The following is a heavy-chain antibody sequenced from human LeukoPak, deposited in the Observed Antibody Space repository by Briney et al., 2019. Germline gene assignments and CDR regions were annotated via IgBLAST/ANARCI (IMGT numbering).Heavy chain of an antibody. D-gene: IGHD2-8*01. CDR1: GLTFSYYW. V-gene: IGHV3-7*01. Sequence: GGSLRLSCAASGLTFSYYWMSWVRQAPGKGLEWVANIKEDGSDKYYVDSLRGRFTISRDNAKNSLSLQMNSLRAGDTGVYFCARIHVHGLDIWGQGTMVTVSS. J-gene: IGHJ3*02. CDR2: IKEDGSDK. CDR3: ARIHVHGLDI.